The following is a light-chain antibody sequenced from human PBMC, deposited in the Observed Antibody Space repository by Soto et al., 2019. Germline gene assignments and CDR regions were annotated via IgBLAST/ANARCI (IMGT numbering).Light chain of an antibody. Sequence: IQMTQSPSALSGSVGDRVTITCRASQTISSWLAWYQHKPGKAPKLLIYKASTLKSGVPSRFSGSGSGTEFTLTISSLQPDDFATYYCQHYNSYSEAFGQGTKVDIK. CDR1: QTISSW. CDR2: KAS. CDR3: QHYNSYSEA. V-gene: IGKV1-5*03. J-gene: IGKJ1*01.